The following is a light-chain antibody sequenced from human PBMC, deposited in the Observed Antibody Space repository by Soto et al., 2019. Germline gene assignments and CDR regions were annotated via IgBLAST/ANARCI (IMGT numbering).Light chain of an antibody. CDR2: GNN. CDR1: SSNIGANYD. J-gene: IGLJ1*01. Sequence: QPVLTQPPSVSGAPGQRVTISCTGSSSNIGANYDVHWYQHRPGTAPKLLIFGNNNRPSGVPDRFSGSKSGTSASLAITGLQAEDEGDYYCQSYDSTLSARYVFGTGTKVT. CDR3: QSYDSTLSARYV. V-gene: IGLV1-40*01.